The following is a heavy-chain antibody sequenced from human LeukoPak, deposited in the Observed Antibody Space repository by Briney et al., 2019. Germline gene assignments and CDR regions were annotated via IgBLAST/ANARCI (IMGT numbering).Heavy chain of an antibody. V-gene: IGHV4-59*08. CDR2: IYYSGST. D-gene: IGHD6-6*01. CDR3: ARGKGARPHYYYYYGMDV. Sequence: SETLSLTCTVSGGSISSYYWSWIRQPQGKGLEWIGYIYYSGSTNYNPSLKSRVTISVDTSKNQFSLKLSSVTAADTAVYYCARGKGARPHYYYYYGMDVWGQGTTVTVSS. J-gene: IGHJ6*02. CDR1: GGSISSYY.